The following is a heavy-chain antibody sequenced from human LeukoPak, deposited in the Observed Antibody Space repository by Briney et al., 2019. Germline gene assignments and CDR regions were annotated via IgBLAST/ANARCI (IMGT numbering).Heavy chain of an antibody. CDR1: GFTFDDYA. CDR3: AKGAQWLTDY. CDR2: ISGDGGTT. D-gene: IGHD6-19*01. J-gene: IGHJ4*02. V-gene: IGHV3-43*02. Sequence: GGSLRLSCADSGFTFDDYAMHWVRHAPGKGLEWVSLISGDGGTTYYADSVKGRFTISRDNSKNSLYLQMSNLRTEDTALYYCAKGAQWLTDYWGQGTLVTVSS.